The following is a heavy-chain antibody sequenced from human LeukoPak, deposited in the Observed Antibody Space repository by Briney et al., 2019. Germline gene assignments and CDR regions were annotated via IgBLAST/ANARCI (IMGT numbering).Heavy chain of an antibody. CDR3: AKDLSVVMASGYMDV. V-gene: IGHV3-30*18. Sequence: GGSLRLSCAASGITFSSYGMHWVRQAPGKGLEWVALISYDGSNKYYADSVKGRFTISRDNSKNTLYLQVNSLRAEDTAVYYCAKDLSVVMASGYMDVWGKGTPVTVS. CDR2: ISYDGSNK. CDR1: GITFSSYG. D-gene: IGHD3-22*01. J-gene: IGHJ6*03.